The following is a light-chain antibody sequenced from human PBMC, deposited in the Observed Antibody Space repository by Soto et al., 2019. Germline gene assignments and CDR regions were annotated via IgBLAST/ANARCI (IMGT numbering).Light chain of an antibody. V-gene: IGLV2-23*01. CDR1: SSDVGSYNL. Sequence: QSVLTQPASVSGSPGQSITISCTGTSSDVGSYNLVSWYQQHPGKAPKLMIYEGSKRPSGVSNRFSGSKSGNTASLTISGLQAEDEADYYCCSYAGSYTRVFGTGTKVTVL. CDR2: EGS. CDR3: CSYAGSYTRV. J-gene: IGLJ1*01.